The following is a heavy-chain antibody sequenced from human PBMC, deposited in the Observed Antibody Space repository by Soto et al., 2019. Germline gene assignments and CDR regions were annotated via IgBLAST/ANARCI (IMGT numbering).Heavy chain of an antibody. CDR2: ISGSGDST. CDR3: AKGSRNSRPYYFDY. CDR1: XCTXRNFA. Sequence: PGGXLXXSXAASXCTXRNFAXXXLRXXXGKGLEWVPAISGSGDSTYHADSVTGRFTVSRDNTKDTLYLQMNSLKAEDTAVFYCAKGSRNSRPYYFDYWGHGTLVTVSS. D-gene: IGHD6-13*01. V-gene: IGHV3-23*01. J-gene: IGHJ4*01.